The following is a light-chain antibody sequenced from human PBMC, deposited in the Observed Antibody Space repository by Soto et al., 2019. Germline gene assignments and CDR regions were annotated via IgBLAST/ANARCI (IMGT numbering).Light chain of an antibody. V-gene: IGKV3-20*01. CDR1: QSVSSNQ. CDR2: GAS. J-gene: IGKJ1*01. CDR3: QQYGSSPT. Sequence: IVLTQSPANLSLSPWERATLSCRASQSVSSNQLAWYQQKPGQAPRLLIYGASSRATGIPDRFSGSGSGTDFTLTISRLEPEYFAVYYCQQYGSSPTFGQGTKVDIK.